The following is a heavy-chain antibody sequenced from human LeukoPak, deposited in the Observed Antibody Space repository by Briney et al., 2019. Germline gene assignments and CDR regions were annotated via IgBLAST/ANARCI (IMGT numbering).Heavy chain of an antibody. J-gene: IGHJ4*02. V-gene: IGHV3-48*04. CDR2: IDSSSRTI. D-gene: IGHD3-16*01. Sequence: PGGSLRLSCAAPGFTLSSYSMNWVRQAPGKGLEWISFIDSSSRTIFYAESVKGRFTISRDNAKNSLFLQMNSLRAEDTAVYYCARRVPNQVITDYFDYWGQGTLVTVSS. CDR3: ARRVPNQVITDYFDY. CDR1: GFTLSSYS.